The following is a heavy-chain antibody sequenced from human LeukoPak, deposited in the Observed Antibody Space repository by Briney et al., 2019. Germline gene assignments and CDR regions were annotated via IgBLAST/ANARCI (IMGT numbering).Heavy chain of an antibody. CDR1: GFYLNVYN. D-gene: IGHD2-2*01. J-gene: IGHJ4*02. V-gene: IGHV3-48*01. Sequence: PGRTLSLSCATSGFYLNVYNMNWVRHDPGKGLECVSYISSSSNTIYDAESVKGRFTISRDNAKNSLYLQMNSLRAEDTAIDYCASGYCTTTSCTHYFEYWGQGTLVTVSS. CDR2: ISSSSNTI. CDR3: ASGYCTTTSCTHYFEY.